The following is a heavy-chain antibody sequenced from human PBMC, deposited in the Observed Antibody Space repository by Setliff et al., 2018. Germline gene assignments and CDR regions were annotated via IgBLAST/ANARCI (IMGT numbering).Heavy chain of an antibody. CDR2: TNNDGSTI. J-gene: IGHJ4*02. D-gene: IGHD1-26*01. Sequence: PGGSLRLSCVASGFTFDDYDMAWVRQAPGKGLVWVSRTNNDGSTINHADSVKGRFTISRDNAKNSVYLQMNSLRVEDTAVYYCVSGHASGTRGYWGQGTLVTVSS. CDR1: GFTFDDYD. V-gene: IGHV3-74*01. CDR3: VSGHASGTRGY.